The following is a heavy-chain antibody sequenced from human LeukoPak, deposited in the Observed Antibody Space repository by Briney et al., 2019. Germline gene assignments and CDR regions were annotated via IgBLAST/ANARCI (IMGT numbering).Heavy chain of an antibody. Sequence: SETLSLTCTVSGGSISSYYWSWIRQPPGKGLEWIGYIYYSGSTNYSPSLKSRVTISVDTSKNQFSLKLSSVTAADTAVYYCARYNSGSYKGDFDYWGQGTLVTVSS. V-gene: IGHV4-59*01. CDR1: GGSISSYY. CDR2: IYYSGST. D-gene: IGHD1-26*01. CDR3: ARYNSGSYKGDFDY. J-gene: IGHJ4*02.